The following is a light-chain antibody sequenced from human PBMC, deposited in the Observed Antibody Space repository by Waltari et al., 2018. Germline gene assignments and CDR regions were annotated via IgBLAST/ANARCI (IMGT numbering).Light chain of an antibody. V-gene: IGKV1-39*01. CDR3: QQSYTNPRT. CDR1: QSISSY. Sequence: DIQMTQSPSSLSASVGDRVTITCRVSQSISSYLNWYQQKPGKAPKLLIYAASSLQSGVPSSFSGSGSGTDFTLTISSLQPEDFATYYCQQSYTNPRTFGQGTRVE. J-gene: IGKJ1*01. CDR2: AAS.